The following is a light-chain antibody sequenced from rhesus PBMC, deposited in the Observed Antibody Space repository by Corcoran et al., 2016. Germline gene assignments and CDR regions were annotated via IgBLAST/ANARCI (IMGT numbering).Light chain of an antibody. V-gene: IGKV1-22*01. CDR3: KQYSSSPWT. CDR1: QSISSW. Sequence: DIQMTQSPSSLSASVGDTVTITCRASQSISSWLAWYQQKPGKAPKLLIYKASSLQSGVPSRFSGSGAGTDFTLTISSLQSEDFATYYCKQYSSSPWTFGQGTKVEIK. J-gene: IGKJ1*01. CDR2: KAS.